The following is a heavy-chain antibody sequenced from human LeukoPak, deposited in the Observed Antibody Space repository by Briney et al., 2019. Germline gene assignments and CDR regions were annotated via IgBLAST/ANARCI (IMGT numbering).Heavy chain of an antibody. CDR1: GGSISSSNYY. CDR2: IYYSGST. D-gene: IGHD5-18*01. J-gene: IGHJ6*03. Sequence: SETLSLTCTVSGGSISSSNYYWGWIRQSPGKGLEWIGFIYYSGSTYYNPSLKSRVTISLDTSKNQFSLKLSSVTAADTAVYYCARVKLDTAMVKAAPRVDYYYYYMDVWGKGTTVT. CDR3: ARVKLDTAMVKAAPRVDYYYYYMDV. V-gene: IGHV4-39*07.